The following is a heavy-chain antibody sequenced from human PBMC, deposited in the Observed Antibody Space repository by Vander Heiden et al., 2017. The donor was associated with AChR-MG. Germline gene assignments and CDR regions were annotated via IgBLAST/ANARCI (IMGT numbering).Heavy chain of an antibody. J-gene: IGHJ5*02. V-gene: IGHV4-34*01. Sequence: QVQLQQWGAGLLKPSETLSLTSAVYGGSFSGYYWSWIREPPGKGLEWIGEINHSGRTNYNPSLKSRVTISVDTSKNQCSLQLSSVTAADTAVYYCASDRIAAAGKGAWFDPWGQGTLVTVSS. CDR2: INHSGRT. CDR3: ASDRIAAAGKGAWFDP. D-gene: IGHD6-13*01. CDR1: GGSFSGYY.